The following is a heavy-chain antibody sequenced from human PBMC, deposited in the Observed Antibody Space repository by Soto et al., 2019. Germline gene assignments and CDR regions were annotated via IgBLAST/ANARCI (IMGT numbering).Heavy chain of an antibody. V-gene: IGHV1-69*01. CDR3: ARAGYSSGWYVDS. CDR1: GGTFSSYA. Sequence: QVQLVQSGAEVKKPGSSVKVTCNASGGTFSSYAISWVRQAPGQGLEWMGGIIPIFGTANYAQKFQGRVTITAAEATSTADMELSSLRSEGTGVYYGARAGYSSGWYVDSWGQGTLGTVFS. D-gene: IGHD6-19*01. J-gene: IGHJ4*02. CDR2: IIPIFGTA.